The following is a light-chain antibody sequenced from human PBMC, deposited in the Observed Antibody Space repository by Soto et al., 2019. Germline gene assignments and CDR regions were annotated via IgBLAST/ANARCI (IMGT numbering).Light chain of an antibody. V-gene: IGKV1-16*02. CDR2: AAS. CDR3: QQYHSYPLT. Sequence: DIPMTQSPSSLSASVGDTVTITSRASQDIKNYLAWFQQKPGKAPKSLIFAASSLQSGVPSKFIGTGSGTDFTLTISNLQAEDVATYFCQQYHSYPLTFCGGTKVEIK. CDR1: QDIKNY. J-gene: IGKJ4*01.